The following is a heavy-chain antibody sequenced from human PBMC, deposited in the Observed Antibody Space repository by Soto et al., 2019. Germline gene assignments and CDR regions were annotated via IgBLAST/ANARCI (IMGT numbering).Heavy chain of an antibody. D-gene: IGHD3-10*01. V-gene: IGHV1-8*01. CDR1: GYTFTSYD. J-gene: IGHJ6*03. Sequence: QVQLVQSGAEVKKPGASVKVSCKASGYTFTSYDINWVRQATGQGLEWMGWMNPNSGNTGYAQKFQGRVTMTRNTSISTAYMELSSLRSEDTAVYYCARVGTGGWFGELLLPNYYYYMDVWGKGTTVTVSS. CDR3: ARVGTGGWFGELLLPNYYYYMDV. CDR2: MNPNSGNT.